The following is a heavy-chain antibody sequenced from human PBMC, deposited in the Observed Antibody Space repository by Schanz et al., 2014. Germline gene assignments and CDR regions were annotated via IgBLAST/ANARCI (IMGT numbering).Heavy chain of an antibody. V-gene: IGHV3-23*01. J-gene: IGHJ6*02. CDR2: ISHSGGSK. D-gene: IGHD2-15*01. CDR1: GFTFNSYA. CDR3: AKAMGYCSGGTCYDYYYYGLDV. Sequence: DVQLLESGGGLVQPGGSLRLSCAASGFTFNSYAMTWVRQAPGKGLEWVSSISHSGGSKYYADSVKGRFTISRDNSENTLYLQMNSLSADDTAVFYCAKAMGYCSGGTCYDYYYYGLDVWGQGTTVTVSS.